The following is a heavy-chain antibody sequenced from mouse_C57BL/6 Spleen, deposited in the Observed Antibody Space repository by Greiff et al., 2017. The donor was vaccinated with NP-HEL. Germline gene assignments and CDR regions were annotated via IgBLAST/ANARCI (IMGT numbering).Heavy chain of an antibody. CDR3: ATYGSRGAY. CDR1: GYTFTSYW. V-gene: IGHV1-50*01. J-gene: IGHJ3*01. Sequence: QVQLQQPGAELVKPGASVKLSCKASGYTFTSYWMQWVKQRPGQGLEWIGEIDPSDSYTNYNQKFKGKATLTVDTSSSTAYMQLSSLTSEDSAVYYCATYGSRGAYWGQGTLVTVSA. CDR2: IDPSDSYT. D-gene: IGHD1-1*01.